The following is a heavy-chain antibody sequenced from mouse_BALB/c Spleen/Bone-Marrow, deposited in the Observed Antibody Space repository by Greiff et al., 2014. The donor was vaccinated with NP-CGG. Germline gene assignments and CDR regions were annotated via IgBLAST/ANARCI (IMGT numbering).Heavy chain of an antibody. CDR2: VDPENGDT. CDR3: NIFDCSFDY. CDR1: GFNIKDFY. J-gene: IGHJ2*01. Sequence: EVQLQQSGAELVRSGASVKLSCTASGFNIKDFYMHWLRQRPEQGLEWIGWVDPENGDTECAPKFQGKATMTADTSSNTAYLQLSSLTSEDTAVYYCNIFDCSFDYWGQGTTLTVSS. V-gene: IGHV14-4*02. D-gene: IGHD2-4*01.